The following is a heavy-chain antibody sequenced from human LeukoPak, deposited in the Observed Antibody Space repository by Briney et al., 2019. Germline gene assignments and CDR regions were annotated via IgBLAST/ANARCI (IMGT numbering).Heavy chain of an antibody. V-gene: IGHV4-30-4*01. Sequence: SETLSLTCTVSGGSISSYYWSWIRQPPGKGLEWIGYIYYSGSTYYNPSLKSRVTISVDTSKNQFSLKLSSVTAADTAVYYCARRMVRGVEQLFDYWGQGTLVTVSS. J-gene: IGHJ4*02. CDR1: GGSISSYY. CDR3: ARRMVRGVEQLFDY. CDR2: IYYSGST. D-gene: IGHD3-10*01.